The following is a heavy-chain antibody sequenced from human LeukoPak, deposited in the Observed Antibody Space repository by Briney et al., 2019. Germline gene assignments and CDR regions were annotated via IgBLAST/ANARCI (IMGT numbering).Heavy chain of an antibody. CDR2: IYTSGST. J-gene: IGHJ4*02. Sequence: SETLSLTGTVSGGSISSGSYYWSWIRQPAGKGLEWIGRIYTSGSTNYNPSLKSRVTISVDTSKNQFSLKLSSVTAADTAVYYCARGSHYYDSSGYKDYWGQGTLVTVSS. D-gene: IGHD3-22*01. CDR3: ARGSHYYDSSGYKDY. V-gene: IGHV4-61*02. CDR1: GGSISSGSYY.